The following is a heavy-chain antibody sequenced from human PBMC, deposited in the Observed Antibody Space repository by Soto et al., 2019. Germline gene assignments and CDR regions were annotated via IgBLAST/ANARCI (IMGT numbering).Heavy chain of an antibody. V-gene: IGHV4-30-2*01. CDR3: ATYRKFFQI. Sequence: TSETLSLSCAFSVGYISVGYYAWSWIRQPPGKGLEWIGFIYNSGSTYYNSSLKSRVTISVDGSKNHFFLNLTSVTAADKAVYYCATYRKFFQIWGKGTKVTVSS. D-gene: IGHD3-3*01. CDR1: VGYISVGYYA. CDR2: IYNSGST. J-gene: IGHJ6*04.